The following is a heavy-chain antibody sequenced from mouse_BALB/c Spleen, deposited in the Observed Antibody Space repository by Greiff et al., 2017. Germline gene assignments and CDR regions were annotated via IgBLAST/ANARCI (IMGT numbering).Heavy chain of an antibody. CDR2: ISYSGST. CDR1: GYSITSDYA. Sequence: EVHLVESGPGLVKPSQSLSLTCTVTGYSITSDYAWNWIRQFPGNKLEWMGYISYSGSTSYNPSLKSRISITRDTSKNQFFLQLNSVTTEDTATYYCARNYRYSWFAYWGQGTLVTVSA. CDR3: ARNYRYSWFAY. V-gene: IGHV3-2*02. D-gene: IGHD2-14*01. J-gene: IGHJ3*01.